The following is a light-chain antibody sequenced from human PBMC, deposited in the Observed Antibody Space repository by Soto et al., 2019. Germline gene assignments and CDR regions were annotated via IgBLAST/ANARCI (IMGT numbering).Light chain of an antibody. CDR3: QSYDSSLSVRYV. CDR2: GNN. Sequence: QSVLTQPPSVSGAPGQRVTISCTGSSSNIGAGFDVHWYQHLPGTAPKPLIYGNNNRPSGVPDRFSGSKSGTSASLAITGLRAEDEADYYCQSYDSSLSVRYVFGTGTKVTVL. J-gene: IGLJ1*01. V-gene: IGLV1-40*01. CDR1: SSNIGAGFD.